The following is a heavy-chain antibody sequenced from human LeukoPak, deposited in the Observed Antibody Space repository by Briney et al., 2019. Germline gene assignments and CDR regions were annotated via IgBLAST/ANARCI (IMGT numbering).Heavy chain of an antibody. CDR1: GGSMRSYY. J-gene: IGHJ3*02. D-gene: IGHD5-24*01. CDR2: IYYSGST. Sequence: SETLSLTCTVSGGSMRSYYWNWIRQPPGKGLEWIGYIYYSGSTNYNPSLKSRLTRSIDTSKNQFSLKLNSVTAADTAVYYCARGDGAFDIWGQGTMVTVSS. CDR3: ARGDGAFDI. V-gene: IGHV4-59*01.